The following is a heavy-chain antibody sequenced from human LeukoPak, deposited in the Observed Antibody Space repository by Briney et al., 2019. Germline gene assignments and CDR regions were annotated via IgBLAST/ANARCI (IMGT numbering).Heavy chain of an antibody. J-gene: IGHJ4*02. V-gene: IGHV3-66*01. CDR2: IYSGGST. Sequence: GESLRLSCAASGFAVSSNYMSWVRQAPGKGLEWVSVIYSGGSTYYADSVKGRFTISRDNSKNTLYLQMNSLRAEDTAVYYCTTCRDGYNYGNYWGQGTLVTVSS. CDR3: TTCRDGYNYGNY. CDR1: GFAVSSNY. D-gene: IGHD5-24*01.